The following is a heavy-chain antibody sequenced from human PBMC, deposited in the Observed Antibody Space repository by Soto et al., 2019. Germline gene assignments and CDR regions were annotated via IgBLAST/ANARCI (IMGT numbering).Heavy chain of an antibody. Sequence: GGSLRLSCAASGFSFSDSAMHWVRQASGKGLDWVGRIRSKADSYATAYAASVKGRFTISRDDSKNTAYLQMNSLKTEDTAVYYCTCQPLNWNDLQSRDYWGQGTLVTVSS. CDR1: GFSFSDSA. V-gene: IGHV3-73*01. D-gene: IGHD1-1*01. CDR3: TCQPLNWNDLQSRDY. CDR2: IRSKADSYAT. J-gene: IGHJ4*02.